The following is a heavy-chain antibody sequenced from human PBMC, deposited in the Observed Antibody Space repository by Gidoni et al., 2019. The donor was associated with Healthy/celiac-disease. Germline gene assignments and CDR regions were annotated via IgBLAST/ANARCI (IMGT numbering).Heavy chain of an antibody. CDR2: IIPILGIA. Sequence: PAQGLEWMGRIIPILGIANYAQKFQGRVTITADKSTSTAYMELSSLRSEDTAVYYCAHLWGSYRYTGAKDFDIWGQGTMVSLF. J-gene: IGHJ3*02. D-gene: IGHD3-16*02. V-gene: IGHV1-69*02. CDR3: AHLWGSYRYTGAKDFDI.